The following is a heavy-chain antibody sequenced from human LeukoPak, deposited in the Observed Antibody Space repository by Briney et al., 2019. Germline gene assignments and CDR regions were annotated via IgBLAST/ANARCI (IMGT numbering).Heavy chain of an antibody. CDR2: INPNSGGT. J-gene: IGHJ3*02. CDR3: ARVLYGDRAFDI. Sequence: GASVKVSCKASGYTFTSYYMHWVRQAPGQGLEWMGWINPNSGGTNYAQKFQGRVTMTRDTSISTAYMELSRLRSDDTAVYYCARVLYGDRAFDIWGQGTMVTVSS. CDR1: GYTFTSYY. D-gene: IGHD4-17*01. V-gene: IGHV1-2*02.